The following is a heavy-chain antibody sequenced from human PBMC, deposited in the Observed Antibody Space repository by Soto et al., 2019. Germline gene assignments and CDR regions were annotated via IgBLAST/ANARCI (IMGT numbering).Heavy chain of an antibody. Sequence: QVQLQESGPGLVKPSQTLSLTCTVSGGSISSGGYYWSWIRQHPGKGLEWIGYIYYSGSTYYNPSLKSRVTISVDTCKNQFSLKLSSVTAADTAVYYCARTVLNYYYYMDVWGKGTTVTVSS. CDR2: IYYSGST. J-gene: IGHJ6*03. V-gene: IGHV4-31*03. CDR3: ARTVLNYYYYMDV. CDR1: GGSISSGGYY.